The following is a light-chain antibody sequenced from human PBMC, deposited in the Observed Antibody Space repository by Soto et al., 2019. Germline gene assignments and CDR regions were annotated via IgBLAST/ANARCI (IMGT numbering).Light chain of an antibody. CDR2: LEGSGSY. CDR1: SGHSSYI. J-gene: IGLJ2*01. Sequence: QAVLTQSSSASASLGSSVKLTCTLSSGHSSYIIAWHQKQPGKAPRYLMKLEGSGSYNKGSGVPDRFSGSSSGADRYLTISNLQSDDEADYYCETWDSNTLIFGGGTQLTVL. V-gene: IGLV4-60*03. CDR3: ETWDSNTLI.